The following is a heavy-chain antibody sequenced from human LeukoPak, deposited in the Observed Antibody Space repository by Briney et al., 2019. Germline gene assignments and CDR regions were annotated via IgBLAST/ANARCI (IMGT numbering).Heavy chain of an antibody. CDR2: ISYSSSTI. D-gene: IGHD1-26*01. J-gene: IGHJ4*02. CDR3: ARDRGSYPYYFDD. CDR1: GFTFSSYS. Sequence: GGSLRLSCAASGFTFSSYSMNWARQAPGKGLEWVSYISYSSSTIYYADSVRGRFTISRDNAKNSLYLQMNSLRAEDTAVYYCARDRGSYPYYFDDWGQGTLVTVSS. V-gene: IGHV3-48*01.